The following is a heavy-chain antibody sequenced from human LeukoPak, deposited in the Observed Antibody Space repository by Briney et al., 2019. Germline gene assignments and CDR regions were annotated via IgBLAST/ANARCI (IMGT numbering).Heavy chain of an antibody. CDR3: SGRDSSRSPRAY. Sequence: GGSLRPSCAASGLTFTDFWMNWVRLAPGRGLEWLANIKPDGNEKYYVDSVKGRFAISRDNAKNEVYLEMNSLRAEDTGVYYCSGRDSSRSPRAYWGQGTLGSVSS. J-gene: IGHJ4*02. D-gene: IGHD2-2*01. CDR2: IKPDGNEK. V-gene: IGHV3-7*01. CDR1: GLTFTDFW.